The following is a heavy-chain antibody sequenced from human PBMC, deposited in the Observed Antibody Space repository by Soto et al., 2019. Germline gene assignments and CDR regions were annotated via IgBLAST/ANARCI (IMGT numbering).Heavy chain of an antibody. CDR3: ARGLHSLFDY. Sequence: QPGGSLRLSCAASGFTFSSYGMHWVRQAPGKGLEWVAVIWYDGNSKYYADSVKGRFTISRDNSNNTLYVQMTSLRAEDTAVYYCARGLHSLFDYWGQGTLVTVSS. J-gene: IGHJ4*02. D-gene: IGHD2-21*01. CDR1: GFTFSSYG. V-gene: IGHV3-33*01. CDR2: IWYDGNSK.